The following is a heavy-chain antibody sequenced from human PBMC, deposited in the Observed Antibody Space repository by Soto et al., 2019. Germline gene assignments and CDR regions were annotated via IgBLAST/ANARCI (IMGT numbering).Heavy chain of an antibody. J-gene: IGHJ3*01. V-gene: IGHV3-9*01. Sequence: EVQLVESGGNLARPGESLRLSCAASGFKFDDYAFHWVRQAPGKGPEWVSGVNWNGAYSGYADSVKGRFTISRVNAVNSVYLQMDTLGPEDTALYYCARVHSSGWYVEPYDAWGQGTMVTVSS. D-gene: IGHD6-19*01. CDR3: ARVHSSGWYVEPYDA. CDR1: GFKFDDYA. CDR2: VNWNGAYS.